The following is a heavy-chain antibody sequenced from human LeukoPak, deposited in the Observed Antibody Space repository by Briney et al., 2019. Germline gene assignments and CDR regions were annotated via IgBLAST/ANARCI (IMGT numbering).Heavy chain of an antibody. CDR2: IKHDGSEK. CDR3: ATDRGWRTSGYYLYYFEY. Sequence: GGSLRLSCAVSGFIFTNYFMSWVRQAPGKGLEWVASIKHDGSEKYYVDSVRGRFTISRDNTMNSLYLQMSSLRAEDTAVYYCATDRGWRTSGYYLYYFEYWGQGTLVTYSS. CDR1: GFIFTNYF. J-gene: IGHJ4*02. D-gene: IGHD3-3*01. V-gene: IGHV3-7*01.